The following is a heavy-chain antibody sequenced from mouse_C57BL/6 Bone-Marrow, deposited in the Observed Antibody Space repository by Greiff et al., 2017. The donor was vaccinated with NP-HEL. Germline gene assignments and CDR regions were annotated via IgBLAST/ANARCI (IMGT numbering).Heavy chain of an antibody. CDR3: ATSYCGSRDYAKGY. D-gene: IGHD1-1*01. CDR1: GYSFTDYN. CDR2: INPNYGTT. V-gene: IGHV1-39*01. J-gene: IGHJ4*01. Sequence: VQLQQSGPELVKPGASVKLSCKASGYSFTDYNMNWVKQSNGKSLEWIGVINPNYGTTSYNQKFKGKATLTVDQSSSTAYMQLNSLTSEDSAVYYCATSYCGSRDYAKGYWGQGTSVTVAS.